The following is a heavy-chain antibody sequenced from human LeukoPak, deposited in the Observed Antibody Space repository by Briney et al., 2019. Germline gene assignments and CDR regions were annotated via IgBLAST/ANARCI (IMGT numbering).Heavy chain of an antibody. V-gene: IGHV3-48*03. J-gene: IGHJ4*02. CDR2: ISSSGSTI. D-gene: IGHD6-19*01. CDR1: GFTFSSCE. CDR3: ARVPDGYSSGRSRSYYFDY. Sequence: GGSLRLSCAASGFTFSSCEMNWVRQAPGKGLEWVSYISSSGSTIYYADSVKGRFTISGDNAKNSLYLQMNSLRAEDTAVYYCARVPDGYSSGRSRSYYFDYWGQGTLVTVSS.